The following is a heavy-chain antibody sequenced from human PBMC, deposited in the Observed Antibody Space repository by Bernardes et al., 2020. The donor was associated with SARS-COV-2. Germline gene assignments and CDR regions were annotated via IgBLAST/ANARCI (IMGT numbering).Heavy chain of an antibody. CDR1: GFTFSDYY. Sequence: GSLRLSCAASGFTFSDYYMSWIRQAPGKGLEWVSYISSSGSTIYYADSVKGRFTISRDNAKNSLYLQMNSLRAEDTAVYYCARDQVAAAGNYYYYGMDVWGQGTTVTVSS. CDR2: ISSSGSTI. CDR3: ARDQVAAAGNYYYYGMDV. D-gene: IGHD6-13*01. V-gene: IGHV3-11*01. J-gene: IGHJ6*02.